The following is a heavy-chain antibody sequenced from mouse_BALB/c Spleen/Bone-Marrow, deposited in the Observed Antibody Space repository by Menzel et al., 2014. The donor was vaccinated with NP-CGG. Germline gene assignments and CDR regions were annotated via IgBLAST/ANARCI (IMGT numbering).Heavy chain of an antibody. CDR1: GFTFSTYG. V-gene: IGHV5-6*01. CDR3: ARQGGYFDY. CDR2: ISSGGSYT. J-gene: IGHJ2*01. Sequence: EVQLQESGGDLVKPGGSLELSCAASGFTFSTYGMSWVRQTPDKRLEWVATISSGGSYTYYPDSVKGRFTISRDNAKNTLYLQMSSLKSEDTAMYYCARQGGYFDYWGQGTTLTVSS.